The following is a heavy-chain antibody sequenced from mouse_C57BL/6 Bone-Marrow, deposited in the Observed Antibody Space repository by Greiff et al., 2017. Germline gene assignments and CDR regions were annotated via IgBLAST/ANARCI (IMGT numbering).Heavy chain of an antibody. Sequence: LVESGAELARPGASVKMSCKASGYTFTSYTMHWVKQRPGQGLEWIGYINPSSGYTKYNQKFKDKATLTADKSSSTAYMQLSSLTSEDSAVYYCARWTYYGSSYGYFDVWGTGTTVTVSS. D-gene: IGHD1-1*01. J-gene: IGHJ1*03. CDR1: GYTFTSYT. CDR3: ARWTYYGSSYGYFDV. CDR2: INPSSGYT. V-gene: IGHV1-4*01.